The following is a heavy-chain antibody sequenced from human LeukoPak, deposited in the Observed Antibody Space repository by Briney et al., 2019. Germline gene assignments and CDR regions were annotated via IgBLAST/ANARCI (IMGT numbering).Heavy chain of an antibody. CDR2: ISGSGGST. CDR1: GFTFSSYA. J-gene: IGHJ4*02. D-gene: IGHD2-8*01. V-gene: IGHV3-23*01. CDR3: AKASERRMVAPFDY. Sequence: AGGSLRLSCAASGFTFSSYAMSWVRQAPGKGLEWVSAISGSGGSTHYADSVKGRFTISRDNSKNTLYLQMNSLRAEDTAVYYCAKASERRMVAPFDYWGQGTLVTVSS.